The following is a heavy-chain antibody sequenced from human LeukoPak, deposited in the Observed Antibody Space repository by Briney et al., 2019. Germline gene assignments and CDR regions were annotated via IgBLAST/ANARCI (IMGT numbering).Heavy chain of an antibody. Sequence: ASVKVSCKASGYTFTSYGISWVRQAPGQGLEWMGWISAYNGNTNYAQKLQGRVTMTTDTSTSTAYMELRSLRSDDTAVYYCARIRGRPYYYDRSGYPQTGYGMDVWGQGTTVTVSS. CDR1: GYTFTSYG. D-gene: IGHD3-22*01. CDR3: ARIRGRPYYYDRSGYPQTGYGMDV. V-gene: IGHV1-18*01. J-gene: IGHJ6*02. CDR2: ISAYNGNT.